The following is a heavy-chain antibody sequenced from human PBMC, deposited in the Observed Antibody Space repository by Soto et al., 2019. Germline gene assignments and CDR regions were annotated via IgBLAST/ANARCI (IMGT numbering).Heavy chain of an antibody. J-gene: IGHJ4*02. D-gene: IGHD5-18*01. CDR2: ISYDGSNK. CDR3: AKDLDPVDTAIPDY. CDR1: GFTFSSYG. V-gene: IGHV3-30*18. Sequence: QVQLVESGGGVVQPGRSLRLSCAASGFTFSSYGMHWVRQAPGKGLEWVAVISYDGSNKYYADSVKGRFTISRDNSKNSLYLQMNSLRAEDTAVYYCAKDLDPVDTAIPDYWGQGTLVTVSS.